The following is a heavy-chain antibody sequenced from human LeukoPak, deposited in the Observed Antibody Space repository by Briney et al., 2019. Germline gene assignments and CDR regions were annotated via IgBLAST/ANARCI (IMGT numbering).Heavy chain of an antibody. D-gene: IGHD2-8*01. CDR3: ARAPGVRYYYYMDV. CDR1: GFTFDDYA. Sequence: GGSLRLSCAASGFTFDDYAMHWVRQAPGKGLEWVSGINWNGGNTGYADSVKGRFTISRDNVKNSLYLQMNSLRAEDTALYYCARAPGVRYYYYMDVWGKGTTVTVSS. V-gene: IGHV3-20*04. CDR2: INWNGGNT. J-gene: IGHJ6*03.